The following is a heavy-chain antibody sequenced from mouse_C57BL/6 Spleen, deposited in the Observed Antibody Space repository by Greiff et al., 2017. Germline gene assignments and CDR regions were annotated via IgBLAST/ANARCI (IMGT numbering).Heavy chain of an antibody. V-gene: IGHV1-82*01. CDR1: GYAFSSSW. CDR3: AREDDYDAYYYAMDY. D-gene: IGHD2-4*01. J-gene: IGHJ4*01. CDR2: IYPGDGDT. Sequence: VNVVESGPELVKPGASVKISCKASGYAFSSSWMNWVKQRPGKGLEWIGRIYPGDGDTNYNGKFKGKATLTADKSSSTAYMQLSSLTSEDSAVYFCAREDDYDAYYYAMDYWGQGTSVTVSS.